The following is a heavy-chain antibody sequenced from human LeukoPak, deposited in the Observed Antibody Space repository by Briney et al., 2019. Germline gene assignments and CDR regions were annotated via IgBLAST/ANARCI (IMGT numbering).Heavy chain of an antibody. CDR3: ARDGGSSGGSYRYSPPSDFDY. D-gene: IGHD3-16*02. CDR2: IWYDGSNK. J-gene: IGHJ4*02. V-gene: IGHV3-33*01. CDR1: GFTFSSYG. Sequence: PGGSLRASCAASGFTFSSYGMHWVRQAPGKGLEWVAVIWYDGSNKYYADSVKGRFTISRDNSKNTLYLQMNSLSAEDTAVYYCARDGGSSGGSYRYSPPSDFDYWGQGTLVTVSS.